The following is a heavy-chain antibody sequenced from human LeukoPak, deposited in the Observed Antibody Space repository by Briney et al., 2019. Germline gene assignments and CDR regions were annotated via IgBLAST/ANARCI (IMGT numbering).Heavy chain of an antibody. CDR2: IIPIFGTA. CDR1: GYTFTGYY. D-gene: IGHD6-6*01. V-gene: IGHV1-69*13. J-gene: IGHJ4*02. Sequence: SVKVSCKASGYTFTGYYMHWVRQAPGQGLEWMGGIIPIFGTANYAQKFQGRVTITADESTSTAYMELSSLRSEDTAVYYCALSSSSGPGDYWGQGTLVTVSS. CDR3: ALSSSSGPGDY.